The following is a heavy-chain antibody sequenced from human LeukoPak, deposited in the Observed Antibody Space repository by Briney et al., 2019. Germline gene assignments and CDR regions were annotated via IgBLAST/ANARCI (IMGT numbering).Heavy chain of an antibody. CDR2: IWYDGSNL. CDR1: GFPFSSYG. Sequence: GGSLRLSCAASGFPFSSYGMHWVRQAPGKGLDWVALIWYDGSNLYYADSVKGRFTISKDSSKNTLYLHMNSLRAEDTAVYYCARDKNYYGSGSPSLDAFDIWGQGTMVTVSS. J-gene: IGHJ3*02. V-gene: IGHV3-33*01. CDR3: ARDKNYYGSGSPSLDAFDI. D-gene: IGHD3-10*01.